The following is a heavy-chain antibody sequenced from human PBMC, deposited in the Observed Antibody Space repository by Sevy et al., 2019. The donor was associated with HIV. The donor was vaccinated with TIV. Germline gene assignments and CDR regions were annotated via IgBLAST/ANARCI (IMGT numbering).Heavy chain of an antibody. D-gene: IGHD1-26*01. CDR2: IYYNGHI. CDR1: GGSITSLY. CDR3: AGENAWGRGYS. J-gene: IGHJ4*02. V-gene: IGHV4-59*08. Sequence: SETLSITCTVSGGSITSLYWNWTRQPPGKGLEWIANIYYNGHINYNPSLKSRVTLSLDTSKNQFSLRLSSVTAADTAMYYCAGENAWGRGYSWGQGTLVTVSS.